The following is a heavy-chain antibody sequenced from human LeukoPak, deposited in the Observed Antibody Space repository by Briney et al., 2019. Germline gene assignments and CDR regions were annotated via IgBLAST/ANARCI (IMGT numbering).Heavy chain of an antibody. V-gene: IGHV3-15*01. Sequence: GGSLRLSCAASGFTCSTYAMNWVRQVPGKGLEWVGRIKSKTDGGTTDYTAPVKGRFTISRDDSKNTLYLQMNSLKTEDTAVYYCTTGPFDYYGSASYLANGMDVWGQGTTVTVSS. CDR2: IKSKTDGGTT. D-gene: IGHD3-10*01. CDR3: TTGPFDYYGSASYLANGMDV. J-gene: IGHJ6*02. CDR1: GFTCSTYA.